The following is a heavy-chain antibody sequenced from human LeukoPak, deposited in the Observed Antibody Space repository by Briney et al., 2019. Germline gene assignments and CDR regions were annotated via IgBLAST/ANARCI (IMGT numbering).Heavy chain of an antibody. CDR1: GFTFSSYS. V-gene: IGHV3-21*01. Sequence: GGSLRLSCAASGFTFSSYSMNWVRQAPGKGLEWVSSISSSSSYIYYADSVKGRFTISRDNAKNSLYLQMNSLRAEDTAVYYCARGRIVVVPAAINWFDPWGQGTPVTVSS. J-gene: IGHJ5*02. CDR3: ARGRIVVVPAAINWFDP. CDR2: ISSSSSYI. D-gene: IGHD2-2*01.